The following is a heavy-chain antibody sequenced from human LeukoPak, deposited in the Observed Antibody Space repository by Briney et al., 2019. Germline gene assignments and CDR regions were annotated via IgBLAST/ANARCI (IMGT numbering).Heavy chain of an antibody. V-gene: IGHV5-51*01. Sequence: GESLKISCKGSGYSFTSSWIGWVRQMPGKGLEWMGITYPGDSDTRYSPSFQGQVTISADKSISTAYLQWSSLKASDTAMYYCAIYSDTYYFDHWGQGTLVTVSS. D-gene: IGHD1-26*01. J-gene: IGHJ4*02. CDR1: GYSFTSSW. CDR3: AIYSDTYYFDH. CDR2: TYPGDSDT.